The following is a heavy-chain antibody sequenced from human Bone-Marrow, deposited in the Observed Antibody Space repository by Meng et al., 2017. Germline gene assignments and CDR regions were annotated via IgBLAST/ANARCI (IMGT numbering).Heavy chain of an antibody. CDR2: IYYSGST. J-gene: IGHJ6*02. CDR3: AGQRILWFGELLLLPYGMDV. CDR1: GGSISSYY. V-gene: IGHV4-59*01. D-gene: IGHD3-10*01. Sequence: GSLRLSCTVSGGSISSYYWSWIRQPPGKGLEWIGYIYYSGSTNYNPSLKSRVTISVDTSKNQFSLKLSSVTAADTAVYYCAGQRILWFGELLLLPYGMDVWGQGITVTFSS.